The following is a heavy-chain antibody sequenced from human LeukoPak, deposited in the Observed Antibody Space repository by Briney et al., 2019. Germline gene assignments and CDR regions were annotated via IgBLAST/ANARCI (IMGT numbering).Heavy chain of an antibody. CDR1: GFTFSSYA. V-gene: IGHV3-23*01. Sequence: GGPLRLSCAASGFTFSSYAMSWVRQAPGKGLEWVSGISGSGGSTYYADSVKGRFTISRDNSKNTLYVQTNSLRAEDTAVYYCAIPIREYSYGYRDYWGQGTLVTVSS. J-gene: IGHJ4*02. CDR2: ISGSGGST. CDR3: AIPIREYSYGYRDY. D-gene: IGHD5-18*01.